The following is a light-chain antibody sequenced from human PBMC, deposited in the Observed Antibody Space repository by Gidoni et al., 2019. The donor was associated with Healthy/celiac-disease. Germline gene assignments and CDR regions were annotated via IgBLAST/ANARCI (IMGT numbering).Light chain of an antibody. V-gene: IGKV4-1*01. CDR1: QSVLYSSNNKNY. CDR3: QQYYSTPIT. CDR2: WAS. J-gene: IGKJ5*01. Sequence: DLVMTQSPDSLAVSLGESATINCKSSQSVLYSSNNKNYLAWYQQKPGQPPKLLIYWASTRESGVPERFSGSGSGTDFTLTISSLQAEDVAVYYCQQYYSTPITFGQGTRLEIK.